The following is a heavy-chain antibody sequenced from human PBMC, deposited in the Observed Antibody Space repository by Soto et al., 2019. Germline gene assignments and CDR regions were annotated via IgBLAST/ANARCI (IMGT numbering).Heavy chain of an antibody. CDR1: GGSISSSNW. J-gene: IGHJ4*02. CDR3: ARVSPRYNWNYYFDY. Sequence: QVQLQESGPGLVKPSGTLSLTCAVSGGSISSSNWWSWVREPPGKGLEWIGEIYHSGSTNYNPSLKSRLTISVDKSKNQFSLKLSSVTAADTTVYYCARVSPRYNWNYYFDYWGQGTLVTVSS. CDR2: IYHSGST. D-gene: IGHD1-7*01. V-gene: IGHV4-4*02.